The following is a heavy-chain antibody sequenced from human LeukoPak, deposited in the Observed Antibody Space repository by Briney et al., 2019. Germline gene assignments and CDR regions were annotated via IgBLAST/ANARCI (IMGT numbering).Heavy chain of an antibody. CDR3: ARVYSNYPLFDY. J-gene: IGHJ4*02. Sequence: SVKVSCKASGGTFSSYAISWVRQAPGQGLEWMGGIIPIFGTANYAQKFQGRVTITADESTSTAYMELSSLRSEDTAVYYRARVYSNYPLFDYWGQGTLVTVSS. CDR2: IIPIFGTA. D-gene: IGHD4-11*01. V-gene: IGHV1-69*13. CDR1: GGTFSSYA.